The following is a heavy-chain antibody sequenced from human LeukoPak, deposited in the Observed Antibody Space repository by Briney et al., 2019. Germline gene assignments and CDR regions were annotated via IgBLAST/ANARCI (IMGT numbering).Heavy chain of an antibody. CDR3: ARVEIAVAGHFDY. CDR1: GYTFTGYY. V-gene: IGHV1-2*02. Sequence: ASVEVSCKASGYTFTGYYMHWVRQAPGQGLEWMGWINPNSGGTNYAQKFQGRVTMTRDTSISTAYMELSRLRSDDTAVYYCARVEIAVAGHFDYWGQGTLVTVSS. CDR2: INPNSGGT. D-gene: IGHD6-19*01. J-gene: IGHJ4*02.